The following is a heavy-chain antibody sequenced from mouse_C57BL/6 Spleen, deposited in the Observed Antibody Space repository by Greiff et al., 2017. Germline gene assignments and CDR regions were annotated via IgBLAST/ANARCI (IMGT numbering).Heavy chain of an antibody. D-gene: IGHD2-5*01. J-gene: IGHJ2*01. V-gene: IGHV1-52*01. Sequence: QVQLKQPGAELVRPGSSVKLSCKASGYTFTSYWMHWVKQRPIQGLEWIGNIDPSDSETHYNQKFKDKATLTVDKSSSTAYMQLSSLTSEDSAVYYCARDYSIYVLLDYWGQGTTLTVSS. CDR3: ARDYSIYVLLDY. CDR1: GYTFTSYW. CDR2: IDPSDSET.